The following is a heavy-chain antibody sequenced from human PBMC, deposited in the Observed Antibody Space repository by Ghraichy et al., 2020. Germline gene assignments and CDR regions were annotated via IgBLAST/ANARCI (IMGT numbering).Heavy chain of an antibody. D-gene: IGHD3-10*01. CDR1: GFTFTSSA. CDR2: IVVGSGNT. CDR3: AAPRDVRFGDYYYYGMDV. V-gene: IGHV1-58*02. J-gene: IGHJ6*02. Sequence: SVKVSCKASGFTFTSSAMQWVRQARGQRLEWIGWIVVGSGNTNYAQKFQERVTITRDMSTSTAYMELSSLRSEDTAVYYCAAPRDVRFGDYYYYGMDVWGQGTTVTVSS.